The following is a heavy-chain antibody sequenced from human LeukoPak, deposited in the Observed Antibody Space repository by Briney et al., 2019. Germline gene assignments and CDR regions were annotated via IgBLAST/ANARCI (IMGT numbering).Heavy chain of an antibody. Sequence: GGSLRLSCAVSGFTFSGYWIHWVRQAPGKGLVWVSRINSDGSSTSYADSVKGRFTISRDNAKNTLYLQMNSLRAEDTAVYYCARPSGSYYYDAFDIWGHGTMVTVSS. J-gene: IGHJ3*02. D-gene: IGHD1-26*01. CDR2: INSDGSST. CDR1: GFTFSGYW. V-gene: IGHV3-74*01. CDR3: ARPSGSYYYDAFDI.